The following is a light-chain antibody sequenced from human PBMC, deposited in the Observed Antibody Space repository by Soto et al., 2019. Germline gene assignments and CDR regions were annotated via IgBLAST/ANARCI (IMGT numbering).Light chain of an antibody. CDR1: SSDVGGYNY. V-gene: IGLV2-14*03. CDR2: DVS. CDR3: SSYTSSSTPCV. Sequence: QSVLTQPASVSGSPGQSITISCTGTSSDVGGYNYVSWYQQHPGKAPKLLVYDVSNRPSGVSNRFSGSNSGNTASLTIFGLQAEDEADYYCSSYTSSSTPCVFGTGTKVTVL. J-gene: IGLJ1*01.